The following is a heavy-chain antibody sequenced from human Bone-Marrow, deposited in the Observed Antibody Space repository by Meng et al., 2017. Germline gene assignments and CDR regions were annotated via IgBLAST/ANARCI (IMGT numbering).Heavy chain of an antibody. CDR1: GLTFSSYE. CDR3: ARGRVGYYYDSSGYYFDY. J-gene: IGHJ4*02. D-gene: IGHD3-22*01. CDR2: ISSGGDTI. V-gene: IGHV3-48*03. Sequence: GESLKISCAASGLTFSSYEMNWVRQAPGKGLEWVSYISSGGDTIYYADSVKGRFTISRDNAKNSLFLQMNSLRAEDTAVYYCARGRVGYYYDSSGYYFDYWGQGTLVTVSS.